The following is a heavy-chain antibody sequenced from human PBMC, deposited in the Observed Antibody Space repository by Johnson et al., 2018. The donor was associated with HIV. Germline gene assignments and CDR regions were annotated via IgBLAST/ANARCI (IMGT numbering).Heavy chain of an antibody. Sequence: VQLVESGGGLVQPGGSLRLSCAASGFTFSSYWMSWVRQAPGKGLEWVANIKQDGSEKYYVDSVKARFTISSDNAKNSLYLQMNSLRAEDTAVYYCAKDLFTEREDDAFDIWGQGTMVTVSS. CDR3: AKDLFTEREDDAFDI. CDR1: GFTFSSYW. J-gene: IGHJ3*02. CDR2: IKQDGSEK. D-gene: IGHD1-26*01. V-gene: IGHV3-7*04.